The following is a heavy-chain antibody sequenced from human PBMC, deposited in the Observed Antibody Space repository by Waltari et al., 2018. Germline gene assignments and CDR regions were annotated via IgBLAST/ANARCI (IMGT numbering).Heavy chain of an antibody. CDR1: GYTFTSYD. D-gene: IGHD6-19*01. J-gene: IGHJ4*02. CDR3: ARGIAVAGTVTY. CDR2: MNPSSGNT. Sequence: QVQLVQSGAEVEKPGASVKVSCKASGYTFTSYDINWVRQATGQGLEWMGWMNPSSGNTGYAQKCQSRVTMTRNTAISTAYVELSSRRSEDTAVYYCARGIAVAGTVTYWGQGTLVTVSS. V-gene: IGHV1-8*01.